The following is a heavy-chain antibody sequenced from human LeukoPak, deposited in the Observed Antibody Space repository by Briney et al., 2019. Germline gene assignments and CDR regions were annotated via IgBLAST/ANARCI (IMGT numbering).Heavy chain of an antibody. Sequence: GGSLRLSCAASGFTFSNYAMSWVRQAPGRGLEWVSAISGSGGRTYYADSVKGRFTISRDNSKKSLYLQMNGLRPDDTALYYCAREGAIVGNAFDLWGLGTVVIVSS. CDR2: ISGSGGRT. J-gene: IGHJ3*01. CDR1: GFTFSNYA. CDR3: AREGAIVGNAFDL. V-gene: IGHV3-23*01. D-gene: IGHD3-16*02.